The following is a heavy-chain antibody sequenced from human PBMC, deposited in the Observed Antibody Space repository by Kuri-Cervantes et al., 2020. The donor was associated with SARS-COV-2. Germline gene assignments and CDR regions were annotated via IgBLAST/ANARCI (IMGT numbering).Heavy chain of an antibody. Sequence: SETLSPTCTVAGGSIISYNWSWIRQPAGKGLEWIGRISTSGSPNSNPSLKSRVAMSVDTSKNQFSLKLSSVTAPDTALYHCARGYYYYYYMDVWGKGTTVTVSS. CDR2: ISTSGSP. CDR1: GGSIISYN. CDR3: ARGYYYYYYMDV. J-gene: IGHJ6*03. V-gene: IGHV4-4*07.